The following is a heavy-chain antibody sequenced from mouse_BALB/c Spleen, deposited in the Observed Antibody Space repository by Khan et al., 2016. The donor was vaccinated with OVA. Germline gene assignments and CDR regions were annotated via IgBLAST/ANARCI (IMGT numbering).Heavy chain of an antibody. D-gene: IGHD1-1*01. V-gene: IGHV3-8*02. CDR3: ARSYGSWAMDY. CDR1: GDSITSGF. CDR2: ITYSGNT. J-gene: IGHJ4*01. Sequence: EVQLQESGPSLVKPSQTLSLTCSVTGDSITSGFWNWIRKFPGNKFEYLGYITYSGNTYYTPSLKSRISITRDTSKSQYYLQLNSVTTEDTATYYCARSYGSWAMDYWGQGTSVNVSS.